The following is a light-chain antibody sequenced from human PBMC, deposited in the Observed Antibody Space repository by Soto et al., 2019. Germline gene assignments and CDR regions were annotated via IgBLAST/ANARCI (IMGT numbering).Light chain of an antibody. CDR2: AAS. Sequence: DIQMTQSPSSLSASVGDRVTITCRASQSISTYLNWYQRKPGKAPKLLMYAASSLHSGVPSRFSGSGSGTGFTLTISSLQHEDFATYFCQQRYPTPWTFGQGTKVEIK. J-gene: IGKJ1*01. CDR1: QSISTY. V-gene: IGKV1-39*01. CDR3: QQRYPTPWT.